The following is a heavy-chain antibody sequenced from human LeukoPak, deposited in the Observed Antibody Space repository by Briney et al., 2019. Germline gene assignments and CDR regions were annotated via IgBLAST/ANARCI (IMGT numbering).Heavy chain of an antibody. CDR3: ARKLRLGGNWFDP. D-gene: IGHD1-26*01. J-gene: IGHJ5*02. V-gene: IGHV1-69*13. CDR1: GGTFTSYA. CDR2: IIPISGTT. Sequence: SVKVSCKTSGGTFTSYAITWVRQAPGQGLEWMGKIIPISGTTNYAQKFQGRVTFTADESTSTAYMELSSLRSEDTALYYCARKLRLGGNWFDPWGQGTLVTASS.